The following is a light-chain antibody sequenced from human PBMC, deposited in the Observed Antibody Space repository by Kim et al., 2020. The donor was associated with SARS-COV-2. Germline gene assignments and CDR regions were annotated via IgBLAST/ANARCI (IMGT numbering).Light chain of an antibody. CDR1: STRSYY. CDR3: NSRDSSGNHWV. V-gene: IGLV3-19*01. Sequence: AVGQTVRITCQGDSTRSYYASWYQQKPGQATVLVIYGKNNRPSGIPDRFSGSSSGNTASLTITGAQAEDEADYYCNSRDSSGNHWVFGGGTQLTVL. CDR2: GKN. J-gene: IGLJ3*02.